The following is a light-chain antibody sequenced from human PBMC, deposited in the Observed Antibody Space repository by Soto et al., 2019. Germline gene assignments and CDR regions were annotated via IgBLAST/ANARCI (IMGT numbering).Light chain of an antibody. V-gene: IGKV1-5*03. Sequence: DIQMTQSPSTLSASVGDRVTITCRASQSISSWLAWYQQKPGKAPNLLIYEASRLESAVPSRFSGSASGTEFTLTINSLQPDDFATYFRQQYSSYPETFGQGTNVDIK. CDR3: QQYSSYPET. J-gene: IGKJ1*01. CDR2: EAS. CDR1: QSISSW.